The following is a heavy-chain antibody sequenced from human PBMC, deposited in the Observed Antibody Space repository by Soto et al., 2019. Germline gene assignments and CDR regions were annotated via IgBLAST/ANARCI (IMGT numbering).Heavy chain of an antibody. CDR3: TTDSADIVVVPATFGMDV. J-gene: IGHJ6*02. CDR2: IKIITDGGTT. V-gene: IGHV3-15*01. Sequence: PGGSLRLSCAASGITFSNAWITWVRQAPGKGLEWVGRIKIITDGGTTDYAAPVKGRFTVSRDDSKDTLYLQMNNLRTEDTAVYHCTTDSADIVVVPATFGMDVWGQGTTVTVSS. CDR1: GITFSNAW. D-gene: IGHD2-2*01.